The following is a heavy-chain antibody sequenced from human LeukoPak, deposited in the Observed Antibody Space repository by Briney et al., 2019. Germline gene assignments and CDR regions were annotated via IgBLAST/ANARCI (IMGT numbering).Heavy chain of an antibody. CDR2: INPNSGGT. J-gene: IGHJ4*02. CDR1: GYTFTGYY. V-gene: IGHV1-2*02. CDR3: ARNYIAAAGTPFDY. D-gene: IGHD6-13*01. Sequence: ASVKVSCKASGYTFTGYYMHWVRQAPGQGLEWMGWINPNSGGTNYAQKFHGRVTMTRDTSISTAYMELSRLRSDDTAVYYCARNYIAAAGTPFDYWGQGTLVTVSS.